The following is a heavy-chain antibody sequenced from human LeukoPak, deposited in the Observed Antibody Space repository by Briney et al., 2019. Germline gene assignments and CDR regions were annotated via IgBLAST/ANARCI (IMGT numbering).Heavy chain of an antibody. Sequence: SVKVSCKASGGTFSSYAISWVRQAPGQGLEWMGGIIPIFGTANYAQKFQGRVTITADESTSTAYMELSSLRSEDTAVYYCARRVKDSSGYYYFDYWGQGTLVTVSS. CDR1: GGTFSSYA. CDR2: IIPIFGTA. CDR3: ARRVKDSSGYYYFDY. V-gene: IGHV1-69*13. D-gene: IGHD3-22*01. J-gene: IGHJ4*02.